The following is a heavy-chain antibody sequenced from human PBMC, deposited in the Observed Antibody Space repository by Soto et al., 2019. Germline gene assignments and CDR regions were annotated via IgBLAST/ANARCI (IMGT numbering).Heavy chain of an antibody. Sequence: QVQLQESGPGLVKPSGTLSLTCAVSGGSISSSNWWSWVRQPPGKGLEWIGEIYHSGSTNYNPSLNSRVTISVDKSKTQFALKLSSVTAADTAVYYCARAYGDQYGRGYYFDYWGQGTLVTVSS. CDR1: GGSISSSNW. V-gene: IGHV4-4*02. D-gene: IGHD4-17*01. CDR2: IYHSGST. J-gene: IGHJ4*02. CDR3: ARAYGDQYGRGYYFDY.